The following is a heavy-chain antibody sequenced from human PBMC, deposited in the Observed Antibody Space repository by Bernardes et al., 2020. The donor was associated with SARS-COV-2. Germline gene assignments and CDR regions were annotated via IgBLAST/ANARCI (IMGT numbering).Heavy chain of an antibody. Sequence: SETPSLTCTVSGGPIGSYYWAWIRQPPGKGLEWIGYIYYSGSTNYNPSLKSRVTISVDRSQNQFSLNLSSVTPADTAVYYCASGLSHLVRRGFDLWGRGTLVTVSS. CDR2: IYYSGST. CDR3: ASGLSHLVRRGFDL. CDR1: GGPIGSYY. J-gene: IGHJ2*01. V-gene: IGHV4-59*01. D-gene: IGHD3-10*01.